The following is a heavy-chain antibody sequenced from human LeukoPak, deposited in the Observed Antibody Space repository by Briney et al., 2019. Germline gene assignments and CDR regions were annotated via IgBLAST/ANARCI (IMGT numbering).Heavy chain of an antibody. Sequence: GASVKVSCKASGYTFTGYYMHWVRQAPGQGLEWMGWINPNSGGTNYAQKLQGRVTMTRDTSISTAYMELSRLRSDDTAVYYCARGVPPTRGNFDYWGQGTLVTVSS. CDR3: ARGVPPTRGNFDY. CDR1: GYTFTGYY. CDR2: INPNSGGT. D-gene: IGHD3-10*01. V-gene: IGHV1-2*02. J-gene: IGHJ4*02.